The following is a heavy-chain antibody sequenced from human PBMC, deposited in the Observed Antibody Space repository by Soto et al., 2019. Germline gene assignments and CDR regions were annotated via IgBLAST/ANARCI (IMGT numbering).Heavy chain of an antibody. CDR2: IYYSGST. CDR1: GGSISSYY. CDR3: ARSMVGYSNYDPFGYYYGMDV. J-gene: IGHJ6*02. D-gene: IGHD4-4*01. Sequence: QVQLQESGPGLVKPSETLSLTCTVSGGSISSYYWSWIRQPPGKGLEWIGYIYYSGSTNYNPSLKSRVTISVDTSKNQFSLKLSSVTAADTAVYYCARSMVGYSNYDPFGYYYGMDVWGQGTTVTVSS. V-gene: IGHV4-59*01.